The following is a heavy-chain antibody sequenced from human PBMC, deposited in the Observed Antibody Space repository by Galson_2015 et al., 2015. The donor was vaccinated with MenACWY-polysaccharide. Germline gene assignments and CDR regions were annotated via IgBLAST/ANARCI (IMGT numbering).Heavy chain of an antibody. J-gene: IGHJ5*02. CDR3: AGIPATETSYGWFDP. CDR2: IYYNGRS. Sequence: TLSLTCAVSGASISSGSHYWSWLRQYPGKNLEWIAYIYYNGRSNYNPSLRSRVSISMDMSKNQFSLNLGSVTAADTAVYFCAGIPATETSYGWFDPWGQGTLVTVSS. CDR1: GASISSGSHY. D-gene: IGHD4-17*01. V-gene: IGHV4-31*11.